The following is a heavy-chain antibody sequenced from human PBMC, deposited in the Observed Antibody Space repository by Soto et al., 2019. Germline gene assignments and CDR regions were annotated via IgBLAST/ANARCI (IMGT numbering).Heavy chain of an antibody. J-gene: IGHJ5*02. CDR2: IGTLSDT. Sequence: SLRLSFAVSGFTLSTFDIHWVLQAPGKGLEWVSGIGTLSDTFYAASVQGRFTISRQNAKNSVYLQMNSLRAGDTAFYYCARGRSFSYDSNPTPMFDPWGQGTLVTVSS. D-gene: IGHD3-10*01. V-gene: IGHV3-13*01. CDR3: ARGRSFSYDSNPTPMFDP. CDR1: GFTLSTFD.